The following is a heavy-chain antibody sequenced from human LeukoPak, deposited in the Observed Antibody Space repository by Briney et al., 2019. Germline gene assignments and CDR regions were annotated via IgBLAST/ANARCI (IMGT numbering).Heavy chain of an antibody. CDR2: IYYTGST. J-gene: IGHJ4*02. D-gene: IGHD3-10*01. V-gene: IGHV4-39*01. CDR1: DDSISSSDYY. Sequence: SETLSLTCTVSDDSISSSDYYWDWIRQPSGKGLEWIGSIYYTGSTHYNPSLKSRVTISVDTSKNHFSLKLNSVTATDTAVYYCARHGGSGAPDNWGQGTLVTVSS. CDR3: ARHGGSGAPDN.